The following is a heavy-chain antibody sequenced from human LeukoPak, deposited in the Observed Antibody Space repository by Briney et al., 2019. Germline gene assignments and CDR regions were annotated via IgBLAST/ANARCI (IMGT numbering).Heavy chain of an antibody. V-gene: IGHV4-34*01. CDR2: INHSGST. Sequence: GSLRLSCAASGFTFSSSAMSWVRQAPGKGLEWIGEINHSGSTNYNPSLKSRVTRSVDTSKNQFSLKLSSVTAADTAVYYCARSSGDYGVWGQGTMVTVSS. J-gene: IGHJ3*01. CDR1: GFTFSSSA. D-gene: IGHD4-17*01. CDR3: ARSSGDYGV.